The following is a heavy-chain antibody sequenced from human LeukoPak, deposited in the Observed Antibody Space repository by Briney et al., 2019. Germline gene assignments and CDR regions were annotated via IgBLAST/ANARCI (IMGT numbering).Heavy chain of an antibody. CDR2: IYSDGST. J-gene: IGHJ4*02. D-gene: IGHD6-13*01. Sequence: GGSLRLSCGASGLTVRNNHMNWARPAPGKGLEWVSLIYSDGSTYYADFVRGRFTISRDNSENTMYLQMSSLRVEDTAMYYCARDPPAVASNTYGWGQGTLVTVSS. V-gene: IGHV3-66*01. CDR3: ARDPPAVASNTYG. CDR1: GLTVRNNH.